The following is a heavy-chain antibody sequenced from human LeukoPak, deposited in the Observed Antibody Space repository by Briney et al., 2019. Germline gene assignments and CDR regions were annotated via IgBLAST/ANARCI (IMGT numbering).Heavy chain of an antibody. CDR2: INHSGST. D-gene: IGHD3-10*01. V-gene: IGHV4-34*01. Sequence: PSETLSLTCAVYGGSFSGYYWSWIRQPPGKGLKWIGEINHSGSTNYNPSLKSRVTISVDTSKNQFSLKLSSVTAADTAVCYCASYGSGSSPYYFDYWGQGALVTVSS. J-gene: IGHJ4*02. CDR3: ASYGSGSSPYYFDY. CDR1: GGSFSGYY.